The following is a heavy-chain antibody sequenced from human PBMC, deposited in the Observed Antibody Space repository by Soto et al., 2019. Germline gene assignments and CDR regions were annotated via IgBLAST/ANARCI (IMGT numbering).Heavy chain of an antibody. J-gene: IGHJ4*02. CDR1: GFTFSSYA. D-gene: IGHD3-10*01. CDR3: ARGSMAPDRH. Sequence: VQLVDSGGGVVQPGRSLRLSCAACGFTFSSYAMHWVRQAPGKGLEWVAVISYDGSNKYYADSVKGRFTISRDNSKNTLYLQMNSLRAEDTAVYYCARGSMAPDRHWGQGTLVTVSS. CDR2: ISYDGSNK. V-gene: IGHV3-30-3*01.